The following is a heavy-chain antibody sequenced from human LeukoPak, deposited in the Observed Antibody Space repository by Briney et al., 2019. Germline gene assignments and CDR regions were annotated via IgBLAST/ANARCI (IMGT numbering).Heavy chain of an antibody. CDR3: ARVVGATAAFDI. Sequence: PGGSLRLSCAASGFTFSSYWMHWVRQAPGKGLVWVSRINSDGSSTSYADSVKGRFTISRDNAKNTLYLQMNSLRAEDTAVYYCARVVGATAAFDIWGQGTMATVSS. CDR2: INSDGSST. J-gene: IGHJ3*02. V-gene: IGHV3-74*01. CDR1: GFTFSSYW. D-gene: IGHD1-26*01.